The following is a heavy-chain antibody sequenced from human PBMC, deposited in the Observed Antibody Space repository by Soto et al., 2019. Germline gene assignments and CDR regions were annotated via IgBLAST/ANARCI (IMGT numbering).Heavy chain of an antibody. Sequence: SETLSLTCAVYGGSFSGDYWSWIRQPPGKGLEWIGEVNGRGSTKYNPSLKSRVTMSVDPSKNQFSLKLTSVTAADTAVYYCTRQGDSTMAIFDYWGQGALVTVSS. CDR2: VNGRGST. V-gene: IGHV4-34*01. CDR3: TRQGDSTMAIFDY. CDR1: GGSFSGDY. D-gene: IGHD5-18*01. J-gene: IGHJ4*02.